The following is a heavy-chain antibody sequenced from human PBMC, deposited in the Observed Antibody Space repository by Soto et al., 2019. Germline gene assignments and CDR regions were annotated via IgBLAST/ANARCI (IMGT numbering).Heavy chain of an antibody. CDR2: IYYSGST. Sequence: SETLSLTCTVSGGSISSGGYYWSWIRQHPGKGLEWIGYIYYSGSTYYNTSLKSRVTISVDTSKNQFSLKLSSVTAADTVVYYCARRCCYDILTGYYRYNWFDPWGQGTLVTVSS. V-gene: IGHV4-31*03. J-gene: IGHJ5*02. D-gene: IGHD3-9*01. CDR1: GGSISSGGYY. CDR3: ARRCCYDILTGYYRYNWFDP.